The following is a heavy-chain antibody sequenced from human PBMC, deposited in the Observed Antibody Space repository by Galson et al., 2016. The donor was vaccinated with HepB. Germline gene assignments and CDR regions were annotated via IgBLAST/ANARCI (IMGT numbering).Heavy chain of an antibody. Sequence: SVKVSCKASGYNISQYAMHWVRQAPGQSLEWMGWLNAGTGYTKYSQKFQGRVSITRDTSATTVSMELTSLRFEDTAMYFCAGYVIVTDSFDVWGQGTLVTFSS. V-gene: IGHV1-3*01. CDR1: GYNISQYA. CDR2: LNAGTGYT. CDR3: AGYVIVTDSFDV. J-gene: IGHJ3*01. D-gene: IGHD2/OR15-2a*01.